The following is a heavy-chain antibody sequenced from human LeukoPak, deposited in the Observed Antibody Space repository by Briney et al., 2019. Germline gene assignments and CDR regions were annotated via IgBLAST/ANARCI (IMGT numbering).Heavy chain of an antibody. J-gene: IGHJ3*02. CDR2: ISGSGGST. D-gene: IGHD6-13*01. CDR1: GFTFSIYA. Sequence: GGSPRLSCAASGFTFSIYAMSWVRQAPGKGLEWVSAISGSGGSTYYADSVKGRFTISRDDSKNTLYLQMNSLRAEDTAVYYCAKDIAVYSIDAFDIWGQGTMVTVSS. V-gene: IGHV3-23*01. CDR3: AKDIAVYSIDAFDI.